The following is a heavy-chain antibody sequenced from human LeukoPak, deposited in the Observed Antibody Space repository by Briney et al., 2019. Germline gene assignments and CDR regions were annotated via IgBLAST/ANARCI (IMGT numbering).Heavy chain of an antibody. CDR2: IYYSGST. D-gene: IGHD6-19*01. V-gene: IGHV4-39*01. CDR3: AGSSGWYVYFQH. J-gene: IGHJ1*01. CDR1: GGSISSSSYY. Sequence: SETLSLTCTVSGGSISSSSYYWGWIRQPPGMGLEWIGSIYYSGSTYYNPSLKSRVTISVDTSKNQFSLKLSSVTAADTAVYSCAGSSGWYVYFQHWGQGTLVTVSS.